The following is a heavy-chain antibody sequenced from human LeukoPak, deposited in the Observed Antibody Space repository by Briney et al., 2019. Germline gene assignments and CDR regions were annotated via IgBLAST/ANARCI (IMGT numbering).Heavy chain of an antibody. CDR2: ISGSSSYV. J-gene: IGHJ5*02. D-gene: IGHD3-10*01. CDR1: GFTFSGYD. CDR3: AIRNYYYGSGRSSPYNWFDP. Sequence: GGSLRLSCAASGFTFSGYDMNWVRQAPGKGLEWVSSISGSSSYVYYADSMKGRFTISRDNAKNSLYLQMNSLRAEDTAVYYCAIRNYYYGSGRSSPYNWFDPWGQGTLVTVSS. V-gene: IGHV3-21*01.